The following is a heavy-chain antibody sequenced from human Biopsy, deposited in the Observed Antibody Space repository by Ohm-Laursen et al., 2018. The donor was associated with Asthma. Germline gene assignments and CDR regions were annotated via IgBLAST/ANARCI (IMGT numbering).Heavy chain of an antibody. D-gene: IGHD3-10*01. CDR1: RFTYE. CDR3: AKDERLYYGSDSKYMQPVPLGD. V-gene: IGHV3-30-3*01. J-gene: IGHJ4*02. Sequence: SSLRLSCAASRFTYEMHWVRQAPGKGLEWVAVISYDGSSIYYADSVKGRFTISRDKSENTLYLQMNSLRAEDTAVYYCAKDERLYYGSDSKYMQPVPLGDWGQGTLVIVSA. CDR2: ISYDGSSI.